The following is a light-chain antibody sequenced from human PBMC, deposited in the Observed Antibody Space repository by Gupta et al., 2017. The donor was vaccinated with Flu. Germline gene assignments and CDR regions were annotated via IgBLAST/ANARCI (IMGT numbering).Light chain of an antibody. CDR1: SSDLGGYNY. CDR2: EVN. Sequence: QSALTQPASVSGSPGQSITMSCTGTSSDLGGYNYVSWYQHHPGKAPKLMIFEVNHRPSGVSNRFSGSKSGNTASLTISGLQAEDEADYYCSSFSNSSILIFGGGTKVTVL. J-gene: IGLJ2*01. V-gene: IGLV2-14*01. CDR3: SSFSNSSILI.